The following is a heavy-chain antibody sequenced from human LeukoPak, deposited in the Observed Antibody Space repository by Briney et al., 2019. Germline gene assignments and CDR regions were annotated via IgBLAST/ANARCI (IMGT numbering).Heavy chain of an antibody. CDR2: INPNSGGT. V-gene: IGHV1-2*02. CDR1: GYTFTGYY. J-gene: IGHJ6*03. Sequence: GASVKVSCKASGYTFTGYYMHWVRQAPGQGPEWMGWINPNSGGTNYAQKFQGRVTMTRDTSISTAYMELSRLRSDDTAVYYCARDRPYCSSTSCPLYYYYMDVWGKGTTVTVSS. CDR3: ARDRPYCSSTSCPLYYYYMDV. D-gene: IGHD2-2*01.